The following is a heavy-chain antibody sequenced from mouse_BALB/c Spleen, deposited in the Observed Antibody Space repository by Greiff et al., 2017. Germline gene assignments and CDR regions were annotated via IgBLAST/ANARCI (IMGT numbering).Heavy chain of an antibody. CDR3: ARTGLAY. J-gene: IGHJ3*01. V-gene: IGHV14-3*02. Sequence: VQLQQSGAELVKPGASVKLSCTASGFNIKDTYMHWVKQRPEQGLEWIGRIDPANGNTKYDPKFQGEATITADTSSNADYLQLSSLTSEDAAVYYCARTGLAYGGKGTLVTGSA. CDR2: IDPANGNT. CDR1: GFNIKDTY.